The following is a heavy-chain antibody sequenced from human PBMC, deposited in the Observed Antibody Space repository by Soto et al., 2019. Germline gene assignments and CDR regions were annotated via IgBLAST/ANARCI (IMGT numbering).Heavy chain of an antibody. V-gene: IGHV3-30-3*01. CDR2: LSYDGITQ. D-gene: IGHD7-27*01. CDR1: GFLFTGSS. J-gene: IGHJ4*02. Sequence: WSLRLSCAASGFLFTGSSLHWVRQAPGKGPEWVAILSYDGITQYYADSVKGRFTLSRDISKSTLYLQVNSLRTEDTAVYYCVRYDWGSPVYWGQGTLVTVSS. CDR3: VRYDWGSPVY.